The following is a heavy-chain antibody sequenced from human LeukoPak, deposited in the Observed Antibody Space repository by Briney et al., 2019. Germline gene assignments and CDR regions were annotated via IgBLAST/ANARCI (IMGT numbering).Heavy chain of an antibody. V-gene: IGHV3-23*01. D-gene: IGHD3-22*01. J-gene: IGHJ4*02. Sequence: GGSLRLSCAASGFSFSSYAMSWVRQAPGKGLEWVSIISFSGGRTHYADSVKGRFTISRDNPKNTLYLQMNSLRAEDTAVYYCAVNYYDSSGPPLTSFDYWGQGTLVTVSS. CDR1: GFSFSSYA. CDR2: ISFSGGRT. CDR3: AVNYYDSSGPPLTSFDY.